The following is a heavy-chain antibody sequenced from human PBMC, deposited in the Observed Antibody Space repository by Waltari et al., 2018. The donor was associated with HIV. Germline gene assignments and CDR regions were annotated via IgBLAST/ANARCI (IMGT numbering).Heavy chain of an antibody. Sequence: QVQLVQSGAEVKKPGSSVPISCKATGGAFIRHSFNWVRQAPGKGLEWMGRGIPVAGTANKAQRFQDRVTITAEKITTTVYMELRSLRLDYTAMYYCASARETMGVDFDSLGQGTPVTV. J-gene: IGHJ4*02. CDR2: GIPVAGTA. CDR3: ASARETMGVDFDS. CDR1: GGAFIRHS. V-gene: IGHV1-69*08. D-gene: IGHD3-10*01.